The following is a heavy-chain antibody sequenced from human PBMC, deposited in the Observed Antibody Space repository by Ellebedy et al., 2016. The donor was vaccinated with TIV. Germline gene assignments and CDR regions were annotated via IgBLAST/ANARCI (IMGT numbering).Heavy chain of an antibody. Sequence: GGSLRLXXAASGFTFSSYWMHWVRQAPGEGLVWVSRINNDGSSTRYADSVKGRFTISRDNAKNTLYLQMNSLRAEDTAVYYCARIGLWGRGTLVTVSS. CDR2: INNDGSST. CDR3: ARIGL. CDR1: GFTFSSYW. J-gene: IGHJ2*01. V-gene: IGHV3-74*01.